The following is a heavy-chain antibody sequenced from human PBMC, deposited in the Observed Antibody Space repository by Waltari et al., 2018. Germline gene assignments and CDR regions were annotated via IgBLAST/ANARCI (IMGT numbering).Heavy chain of an antibody. D-gene: IGHD6-13*01. CDR1: GGSISSSSYY. Sequence: QLQLQESGPGLVKPSETLSLTCPVSGGSISSSSYYWGWIRQPPGKGLEWIGSIYYSGSTYYNPSLKSRVTISVDTSKNQFSLKLSSVTAADTAVYYCARVGVGRTGIAAAGSFDYWGQGTLVTVSS. CDR3: ARVGVGRTGIAAAGSFDY. J-gene: IGHJ4*02. CDR2: IYYSGST. V-gene: IGHV4-39*07.